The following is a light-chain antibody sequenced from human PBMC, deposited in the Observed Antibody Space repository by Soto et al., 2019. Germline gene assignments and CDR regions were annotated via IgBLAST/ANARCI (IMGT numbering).Light chain of an antibody. CDR3: QQYKNWPSLT. V-gene: IGKV3-15*01. CDR2: GTS. CDR1: QSINSN. Sequence: EIVMTQSPATLSVSPGERATLSCRASQSINSNLAWYQQKPGQAPRLLIYGTSTRATGIPARFSGSGSGTEFTLTISSLQSEDFAVYYCQQYKNWPSLTFGGGTKVEIK. J-gene: IGKJ4*01.